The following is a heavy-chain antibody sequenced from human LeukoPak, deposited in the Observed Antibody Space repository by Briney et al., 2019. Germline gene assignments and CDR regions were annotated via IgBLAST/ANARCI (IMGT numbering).Heavy chain of an antibody. J-gene: IGHJ4*02. V-gene: IGHV3-74*01. Sequence: QPGESLRLSCATSGFSFSVAWMHWFRQVPGKGLMWVSRITSDETTTYADSVRGRFSISRDNAKNTVYLQMNSLRVEDTALYYCAKDWFATTDYWGQGIPVTVSS. CDR1: GFSFSVAW. D-gene: IGHD1/OR15-1a*01. CDR3: AKDWFATTDY. CDR2: ITSDETT.